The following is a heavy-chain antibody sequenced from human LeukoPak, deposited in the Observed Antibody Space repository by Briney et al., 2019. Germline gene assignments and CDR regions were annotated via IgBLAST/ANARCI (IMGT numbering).Heavy chain of an antibody. V-gene: IGHV1-2*02. Sequence: GASVKVSCKASGYTFTGYYMHWVRQAPGQGLEWRGWINPNSGGTNYAQKFQGRVTMTRDTSISTAYMELSRLRSDDTAVYYCARVPAGIAAAAPNGDYWGQGTLVTVSS. CDR3: ARVPAGIAAAAPNGDY. J-gene: IGHJ4*02. CDR1: GYTFTGYY. CDR2: INPNSGGT. D-gene: IGHD6-13*01.